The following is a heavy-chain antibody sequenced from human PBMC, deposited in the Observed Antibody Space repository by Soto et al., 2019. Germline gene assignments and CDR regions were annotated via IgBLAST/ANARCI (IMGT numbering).Heavy chain of an antibody. CDR2: IYYSGST. J-gene: IGHJ4*02. D-gene: IGHD1-1*01. V-gene: IGHV4-31*01. CDR3: AGGHRYRPPY. Sequence: QVQLQESGPGLVKPSQTLSLTCTVSGGSISSGGYYWSWIRQHPGKGLEWIGYIYYSGSTYYDPFRTXXVXIXAGTGKNRCSLSLSFVAVSDAAVAYCAGGHRYRPPYWGRRTLVPV. CDR1: GGSISSGGYY.